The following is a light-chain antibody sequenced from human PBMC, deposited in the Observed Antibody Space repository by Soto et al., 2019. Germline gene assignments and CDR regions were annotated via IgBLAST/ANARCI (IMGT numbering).Light chain of an antibody. Sequence: QSALTQPASVSGSPGQSITISCTGASGDFAGFNFVSWYQQHPGKAPQLLIYGVTNRPSGVSNRFSGSKSGNTASLTISGLQADDEAEYYCNSYTNTNTLPVFGTGTKLTVL. J-gene: IGLJ1*01. CDR1: SGDFAGFNF. CDR2: GVT. CDR3: NSYTNTNTLPV. V-gene: IGLV2-14*03.